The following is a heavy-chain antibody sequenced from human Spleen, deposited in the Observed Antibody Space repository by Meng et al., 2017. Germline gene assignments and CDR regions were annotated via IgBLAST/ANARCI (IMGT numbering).Heavy chain of an antibody. CDR1: GGSIRSGDYY. V-gene: IGHV4-30-4*01. D-gene: IGHD4-17*01. CDR3: ARRYGASAYNWFDP. CDR2: IYYSGST. J-gene: IGHJ5*02. Sequence: QGQEAGPGLVKPSQTLYLPCTVSGGSIRSGDYYWSWIRQTPGKGLEWIGYIYYSGSTHYNPSLKSRVTISVDTSKNQFSLKLSSVTAADTAVYYCARRYGASAYNWFDPWGQGTLVTVSS.